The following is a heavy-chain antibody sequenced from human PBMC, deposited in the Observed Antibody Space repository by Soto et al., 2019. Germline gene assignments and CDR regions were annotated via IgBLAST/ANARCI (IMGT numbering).Heavy chain of an antibody. J-gene: IGHJ4*02. CDR2: ISGSGGST. D-gene: IGHD3-22*01. V-gene: IGHV3-23*01. Sequence: AGSLSLTCAASGFTFSSYAMSWVRQAPGKGLEWVSAISGSGGSTYYPDPVKGRFTISRANSKNTLYLQMTSLRAEDTAVYYCARHRRVSSGSFRRGPGTMGTVSS. CDR3: ARHRRVSSGSFR. CDR1: GFTFSSYA.